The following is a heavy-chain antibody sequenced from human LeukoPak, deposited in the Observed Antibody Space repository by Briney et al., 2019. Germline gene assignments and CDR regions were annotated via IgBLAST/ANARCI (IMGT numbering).Heavy chain of an antibody. CDR3: VREAAATLFDY. Sequence: GRSLRLSCAASGFTFSSFTMNWVRQAPGKGLEWVAAISSSSRDIFYADSVKGRFSISRDNTQNSLSLQMNSLRAEDTAVYYCVREAAATLFDYWGQGTLVTVSS. CDR1: GFTFSSFT. J-gene: IGHJ4*02. D-gene: IGHD1-26*01. CDR2: ISSSSRDI. V-gene: IGHV3-21*01.